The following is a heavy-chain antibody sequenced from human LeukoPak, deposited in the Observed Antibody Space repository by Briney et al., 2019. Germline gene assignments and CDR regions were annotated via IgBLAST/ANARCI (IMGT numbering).Heavy chain of an antibody. CDR3: AKMGIGGVGTYYYYMDV. D-gene: IGHD6-13*01. Sequence: PGGSLRLSCAASGFDFSGYSMNWVRQAPGKGLEWVSSMTSAGSYMDYADSVRGRFTISRDNAKNSLYLQMNSLRAEDTAVYYCAKMGIGGVGTYYYYMDVWGKGTTVTVSS. V-gene: IGHV3-21*01. J-gene: IGHJ6*03. CDR2: MTSAGSYM. CDR1: GFDFSGYS.